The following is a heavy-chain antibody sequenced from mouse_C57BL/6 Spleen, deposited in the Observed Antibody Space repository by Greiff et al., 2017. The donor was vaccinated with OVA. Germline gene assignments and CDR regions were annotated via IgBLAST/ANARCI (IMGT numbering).Heavy chain of an antibody. CDR3: ARFYDDYGYFDY. V-gene: IGHV1-20*01. CDR2: INPYNGDT. J-gene: IGHJ2*01. Sequence: VQLKQSGPELVKPGDSVKISCKASGYSFTGYFMNWVMQSHGKSLEWIGRINPYNGDTFYNQKFKGKATLTVDKSSSTANMELRSLTSEDSAVYYCARFYDDYGYFDYWGQGTTLTVSS. D-gene: IGHD2-4*01. CDR1: GYSFTGYF.